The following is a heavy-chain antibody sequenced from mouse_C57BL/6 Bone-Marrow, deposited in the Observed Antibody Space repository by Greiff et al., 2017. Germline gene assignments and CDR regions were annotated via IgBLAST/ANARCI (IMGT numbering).Heavy chain of an antibody. D-gene: IGHD4-1*01. V-gene: IGHV7-1*01. CDR2: SRNKANDYTT. CDR1: GFTFSDFY. Sequence: EVQVVESGGGLVQSGRSLRLSCATSGFTFSDFYMEWVRQAPGKGLEWIAASRNKANDYTTAYSASVKGRFIVSRDTSQSILYLQMNALRAEDTAIYYCARDALGRFDYWGQGTTLTVSS. J-gene: IGHJ2*01. CDR3: ARDALGRFDY.